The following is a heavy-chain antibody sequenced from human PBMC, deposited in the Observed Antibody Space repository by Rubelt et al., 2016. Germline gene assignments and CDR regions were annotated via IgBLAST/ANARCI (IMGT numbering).Heavy chain of an antibody. Sequence: QVHLRESGPGLVKPSGTLSLTCAVSGASISSSDWWTWVRQPPGKGLEWIGEIHHSWSTDYSPSLKSRVTISVDKSKNQFSLKLSSVTAADTAGYYCARRKPERDGYKYWGQGTLVTVSS. CDR2: IHHSWST. V-gene: IGHV4-4*02. D-gene: IGHD5-24*01. CDR3: ARRKPERDGYKY. CDR1: GASISSSDW. J-gene: IGHJ4*02.